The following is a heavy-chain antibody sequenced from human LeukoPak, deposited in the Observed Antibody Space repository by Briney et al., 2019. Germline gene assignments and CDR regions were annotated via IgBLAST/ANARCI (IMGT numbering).Heavy chain of an antibody. CDR2: IYYSGST. CDR1: GGSISSYY. CDR3: ARDSRGLWVGAFDI. J-gene: IGHJ3*02. V-gene: IGHV4-59*01. Sequence: SETLSLTCTVSGGSISSYYWSWIRQPPGKGLEWIGYIYYSGSTNYNPSLKSRVTISVDTSKNQFSLKLSSVTAADTAVYYCARDSRGLWVGAFDIRGQGTMVTVSS. D-gene: IGHD3-16*01.